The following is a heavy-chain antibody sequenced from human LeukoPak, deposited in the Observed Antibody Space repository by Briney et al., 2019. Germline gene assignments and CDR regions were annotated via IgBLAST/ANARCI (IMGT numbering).Heavy chain of an antibody. CDR1: GFTFSSYA. CDR3: AKDTFLWRGYYYYGMDV. D-gene: IGHD2-21*01. V-gene: IGHV3-23*01. Sequence: GGSLRLSCAASGFTFSSYAMSGVRQAPGKGLEWVSAICGSGGSTYYADSVKGRFTISRDNSKNTLYLQMNSLRAEDTAVYYCAKDTFLWRGYYYYGMDVWGQGTTVTVSS. J-gene: IGHJ6*02. CDR2: ICGSGGST.